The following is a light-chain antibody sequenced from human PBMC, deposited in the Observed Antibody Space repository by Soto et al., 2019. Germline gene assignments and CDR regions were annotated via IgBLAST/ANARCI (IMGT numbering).Light chain of an antibody. Sequence: DIVMTQSPPSLPVTPGEPASISCRSSQSLLYINGSTNLDWYLQKPGQSPQLLIYLGSNRASGVPDRFSGSGSGTDFTLKISRVEAEDVGVYYCMQTLQTWTFGQGTKVEIK. CDR1: QSLLYINGSTN. V-gene: IGKV2-28*01. J-gene: IGKJ1*01. CDR3: MQTLQTWT. CDR2: LGS.